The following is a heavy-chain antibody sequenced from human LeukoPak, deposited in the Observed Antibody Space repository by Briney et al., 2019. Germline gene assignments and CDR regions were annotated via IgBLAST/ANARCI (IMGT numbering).Heavy chain of an antibody. CDR3: ATVRLIVPIVRYFDL. V-gene: IGHV1-24*01. D-gene: IGHD2/OR15-2a*01. Sequence: ASVKVSCKVSGYTLTELSMHWVRRAPGKGLEWMGGFDPEDGETIYAQKFQGRVTMTEDTSTDTAYMELSSLRSEDTAVYYCATVRLIVPIVRYFDLWGRGTLVTVSS. CDR1: GYTLTELS. CDR2: FDPEDGET. J-gene: IGHJ2*01.